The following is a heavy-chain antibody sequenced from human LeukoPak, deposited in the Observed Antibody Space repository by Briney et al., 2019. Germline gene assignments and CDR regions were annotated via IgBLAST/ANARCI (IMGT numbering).Heavy chain of an antibody. CDR3: VRGYSFVPCGMNV. J-gene: IGHJ6*02. Sequence: GGSLRLSCSASGFPNRRYAMHWVRQAPGKGLEYVSAISDSGGSTYYADSVKGRFTISRDNSKNTLYLQMSSLRAEDTAVYFCVRGYSFVPCGMNVWGQGTTVTVSS. V-gene: IGHV3-64D*09. D-gene: IGHD2-15*01. CDR2: ISDSGGST. CDR1: GFPNRRYA.